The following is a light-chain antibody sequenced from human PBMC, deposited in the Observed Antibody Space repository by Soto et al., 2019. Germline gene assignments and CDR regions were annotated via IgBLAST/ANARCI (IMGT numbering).Light chain of an antibody. CDR1: QSVSSY. CDR3: QQRSNWLT. Sequence: IVLTQAPATLSLSPGERATLSCRASQSVSSYLAWYQQKPGQAPSLLIYDPSNRATGIPARFSGSGSGTDFTLTISSLEPEDFAVYYCQQRSNWLTFGGGTKVEIK. J-gene: IGKJ4*01. CDR2: DPS. V-gene: IGKV3-11*01.